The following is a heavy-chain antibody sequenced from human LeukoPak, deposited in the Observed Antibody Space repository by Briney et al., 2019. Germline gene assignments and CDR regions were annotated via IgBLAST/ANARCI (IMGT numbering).Heavy chain of an antibody. D-gene: IGHD3-3*01. CDR3: ARGDYDFDYYYGMDV. J-gene: IGHJ6*02. CDR2: INHSGST. Sequence: SETLSLTCAVYGGSLSGYYWSWIRQPPGKGLEWIGEINHSGSTNYNPSLKSRVTISVDTSKNQFSLKLSSVTAADTAVYYCARGDYDFDYYYGMDVWGQGTTVTVSS. V-gene: IGHV4-34*01. CDR1: GGSLSGYY.